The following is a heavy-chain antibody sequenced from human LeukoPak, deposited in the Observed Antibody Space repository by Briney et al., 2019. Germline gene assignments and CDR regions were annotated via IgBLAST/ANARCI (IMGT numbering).Heavy chain of an antibody. CDR2: ISGSGGNT. Sequence: GGSLRLSCAASGFTFSNCAMSWVRQAPGKGLEWVSAISGSGGNTYYADSVKGRFTISRDNSKNTLYLQMNSLRAEDTAVYYCVKEAIGYSFSDYWGQGTLVTVSS. J-gene: IGHJ4*02. V-gene: IGHV3-23*01. D-gene: IGHD1-26*01. CDR3: VKEAIGYSFSDY. CDR1: GFTFSNCA.